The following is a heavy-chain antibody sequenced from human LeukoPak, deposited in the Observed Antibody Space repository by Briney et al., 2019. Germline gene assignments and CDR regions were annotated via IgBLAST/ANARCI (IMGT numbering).Heavy chain of an antibody. V-gene: IGHV3-7*03. Sequence: GGSLRLSCAGSGLTFSSYWMMWVRQAPGKGLEWVANIKQDGTEKYYVDSVKGRFTISRDNAQNSLYLQVSSLRAEDTAVYYCARPKDSGWSKTWDYWGQGTLVTVSS. D-gene: IGHD6-13*01. CDR2: IKQDGTEK. CDR3: ARPKDSGWSKTWDY. CDR1: GLTFSSYW. J-gene: IGHJ4*02.